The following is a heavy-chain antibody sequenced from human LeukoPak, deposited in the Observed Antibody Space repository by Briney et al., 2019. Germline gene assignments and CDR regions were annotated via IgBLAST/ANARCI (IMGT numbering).Heavy chain of an antibody. CDR2: ISSSASAM. Sequence: GGSLRLSCAASGLTFSSYSMIWVRQAPGKGVEWISYISSSASAMYYADSVKGRFTISRDNAKTSLYLQRNSLRAEDTAVYYCARDAFYCSSTSCYDYWGQGTLVTVSS. CDR1: GLTFSSYS. CDR3: ARDAFYCSSTSCYDY. D-gene: IGHD2-2*01. V-gene: IGHV3-48*04. J-gene: IGHJ4*02.